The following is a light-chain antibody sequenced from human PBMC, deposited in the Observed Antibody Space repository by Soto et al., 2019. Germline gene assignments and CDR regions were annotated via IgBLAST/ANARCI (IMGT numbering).Light chain of an antibody. J-gene: IGKJ1*01. Sequence: IQLTQSASSLSSSVWDRFTITCRASQGISSYLAWYQQKPGKAPKLLIYAASTLQSGVPSRFSGSGSGTDFTLTISSLQPEDFATYYCQQLNSYRTFGQGTKVDI. V-gene: IGKV1-9*01. CDR3: QQLNSYRT. CDR2: AAS. CDR1: QGISSY.